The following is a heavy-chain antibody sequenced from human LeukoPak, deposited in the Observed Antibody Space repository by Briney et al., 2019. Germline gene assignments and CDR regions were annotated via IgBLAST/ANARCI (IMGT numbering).Heavy chain of an antibody. J-gene: IGHJ3*02. CDR3: ARETTGTTSAFDI. V-gene: IGHV3-7*01. CDR2: IKQDGSEK. CDR1: GFTFSSYW. Sequence: GESLRLSCAASGFTFSSYWMSWVRQAPGKGLEWVANIKQDGSEKYYVDSVKGRFTISRDNAKNSLYLQMNSLRAEDTAVYYCARETTGTTSAFDIWGQGTMVTVSS. D-gene: IGHD1-1*01.